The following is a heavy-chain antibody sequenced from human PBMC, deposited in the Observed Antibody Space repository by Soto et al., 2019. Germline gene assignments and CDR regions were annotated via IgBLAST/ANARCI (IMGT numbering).Heavy chain of an antibody. CDR3: ARDSETPGYSSGWFPDY. CDR2: IWYDGSNK. Sequence: QVQLVESGGVVVQPGRSLRLSRAASGFTFSSYGMHWVRQAPGKGLEWVAVIWYDGSNKYYADSVKGRFTISRDNSKSTLYLQMNSLRAEDTAVYYWARDSETPGYSSGWFPDYWGQGTLVTVSS. CDR1: GFTFSSYG. V-gene: IGHV3-33*01. D-gene: IGHD6-19*01. J-gene: IGHJ4*02.